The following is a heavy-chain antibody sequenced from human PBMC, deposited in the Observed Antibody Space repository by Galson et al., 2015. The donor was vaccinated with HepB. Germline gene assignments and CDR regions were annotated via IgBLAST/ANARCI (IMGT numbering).Heavy chain of an antibody. CDR2: INWNGGST. CDR3: ATASRGSYIEGAFDI. CDR1: GFTFDDYG. D-gene: IGHD1-26*01. Sequence: SLRLSCAASGFTFDDYGMSWVRQAPGKGLEWVSGINWNGGSTGYADSVKGRFTISRDNAKNSLYLQMNSLRAEDTAVYYCATASRGSYIEGAFDIWGQGTMVTVSS. J-gene: IGHJ3*02. V-gene: IGHV3-20*04.